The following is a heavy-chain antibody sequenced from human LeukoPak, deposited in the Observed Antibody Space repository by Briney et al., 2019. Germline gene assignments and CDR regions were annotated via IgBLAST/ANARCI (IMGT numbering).Heavy chain of an antibody. CDR1: VFTFSNDV. V-gene: IGHV3-23*01. J-gene: IGHJ5*02. Sequence: GGCLRLSCTGSVFTFSNDVMSWVRKAPGKRLEWVSGISDSGDDTDYADSVKGRFTISRDNSKNTLFLQMNILRVEDTAVYYCVKVGGGGGWYWSPWGQGTLVTVSS. D-gene: IGHD6-19*01. CDR2: ISDSGDDT. CDR3: VKVGGGGGWYWSP.